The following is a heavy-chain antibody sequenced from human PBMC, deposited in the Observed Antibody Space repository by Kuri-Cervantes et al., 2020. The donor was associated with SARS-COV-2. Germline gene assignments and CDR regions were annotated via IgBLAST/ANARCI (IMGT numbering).Heavy chain of an antibody. CDR3: ARVIRGSYHNWFYP. Sequence: SVKVSCKASGGTFSSYAISWVRQAPGQGLEWMGRIIPILGIANYAQKFQGRVTITADKSTSTAYMELSSLRSEDTAVYYCARVIRGSYHNWFYPWGQGTLVTVSS. CDR1: GGTFSSYA. CDR2: IIPILGIA. J-gene: IGHJ5*02. D-gene: IGHD3-16*02. V-gene: IGHV1-69*04.